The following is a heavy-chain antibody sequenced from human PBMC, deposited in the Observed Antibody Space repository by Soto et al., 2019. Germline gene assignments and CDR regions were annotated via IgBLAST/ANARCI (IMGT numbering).Heavy chain of an antibody. D-gene: IGHD3-16*01. CDR1: GYTFANYA. J-gene: IGHJ6*02. Sequence: QVRLVQSGTEVKKPGASVMVSCKATGYTFANYAIHWVRQAPGQDFEWMGWINAGNGNTRNSQKFQGRVTFTRDTSATTAHMEVVSLRFEDTAVYYCAGAISGWGLTNGHFGVDVWGQGTTVIVSS. CDR3: AGAISGWGLTNGHFGVDV. V-gene: IGHV1-3*01. CDR2: INAGNGNT.